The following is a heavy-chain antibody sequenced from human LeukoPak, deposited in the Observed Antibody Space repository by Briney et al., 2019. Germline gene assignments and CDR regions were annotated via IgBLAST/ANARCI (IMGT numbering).Heavy chain of an antibody. Sequence: GESLKITCKGSGYSFTSYWIGWVRQMPGKGLEWMGIIYPGDSDTRYSPSFQGQVTISADKSISTAYLQWSSLKASDTAMFYCARSPKNVAYNSGLDYFDFWGQGTLVTVSS. CDR3: ARSPKNVAYNSGLDYFDF. V-gene: IGHV5-51*01. J-gene: IGHJ4*02. D-gene: IGHD5-12*01. CDR1: GYSFTSYW. CDR2: IYPGDSDT.